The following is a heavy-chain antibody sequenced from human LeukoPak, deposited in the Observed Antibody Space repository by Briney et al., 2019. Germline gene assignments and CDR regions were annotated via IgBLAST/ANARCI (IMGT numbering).Heavy chain of an antibody. Sequence: SETLSLTCTVSGGSISSSSYYWGWIRQPPGTGLEWIGSIYYSGSTYYNPSLKSRVTISVDTSKNQFSLKLSSVTAADTAVYYCARHGSGSYYPNWFDPWGQGTLVTVSS. CDR3: ARHGSGSYYPNWFDP. CDR2: IYYSGST. V-gene: IGHV4-39*01. J-gene: IGHJ5*02. CDR1: GGSISSSSYY. D-gene: IGHD3-10*01.